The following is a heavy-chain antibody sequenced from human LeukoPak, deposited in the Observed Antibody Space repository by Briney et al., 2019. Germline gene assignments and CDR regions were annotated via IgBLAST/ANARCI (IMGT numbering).Heavy chain of an antibody. V-gene: IGHV3-21*01. J-gene: IGHJ6*02. D-gene: IGHD3-10*01. CDR1: GFTFSSYS. CDR2: ISSSSSYI. Sequence: GGSLRLSCAASGFTFSSYSMNWVRQAPGKGLEWVSSISSSSSYIYYADSVKGRFTISRDNAKNSLYLQMNSLRAEDTAVYYCARDQGVGLWFGESDYYYGMDVWGQGTTVTVSS. CDR3: ARDQGVGLWFGESDYYYGMDV.